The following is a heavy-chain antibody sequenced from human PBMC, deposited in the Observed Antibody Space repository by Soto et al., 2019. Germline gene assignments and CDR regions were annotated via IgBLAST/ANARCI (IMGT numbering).Heavy chain of an antibody. D-gene: IGHD2-15*01. CDR2: INPNSGGT. CDR3: ARAQYCSGGSCYHLQNNWFDP. V-gene: IGHV1-2*04. J-gene: IGHJ5*02. Sequence: GASVKVSCKASGYTFTGYYMHWVRQAPGQGLEWMGWINPNSGGTNYAQKFQGWVTMTRDTSISTAYMELSRLRSDDTAVYYCARAQYCSGGSCYHLQNNWFDPWGQGTLVTVSS. CDR1: GYTFTGYY.